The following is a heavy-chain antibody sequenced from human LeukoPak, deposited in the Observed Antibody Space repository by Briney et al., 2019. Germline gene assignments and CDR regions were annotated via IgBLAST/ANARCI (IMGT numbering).Heavy chain of an antibody. CDR3: TREGTHGDHTY. V-gene: IGHV1-2*06. J-gene: IGHJ4*02. CDR1: GYTLMDYY. Sequence: ASVKVSCKXSGYTLMDYYIHWVRQAPGQGLEWMGRINPNSGGANYAQKLYGGVTLTRDTSINTAYMELSRLTSDDTAMYYCTREGTHGDHTYWGQGTLVTVSS. D-gene: IGHD4-17*01. CDR2: INPNSGGA.